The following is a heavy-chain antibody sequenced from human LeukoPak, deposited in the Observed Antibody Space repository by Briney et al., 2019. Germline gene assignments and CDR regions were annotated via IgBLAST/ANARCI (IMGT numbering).Heavy chain of an antibody. CDR2: ISYDGSNK. J-gene: IGHJ4*02. D-gene: IGHD6-13*01. Sequence: GGPLRLSCAASGFTFSSYGMHWVRQAPGKGLEWGAVISYDGSNKYYADSVKGRFTISRDNSKNTLYLQMNSLRAEDTAVYYCARDPYSSSWYIDYWGQGTLVTVSS. V-gene: IGHV3-30*03. CDR3: ARDPYSSSWYIDY. CDR1: GFTFSSYG.